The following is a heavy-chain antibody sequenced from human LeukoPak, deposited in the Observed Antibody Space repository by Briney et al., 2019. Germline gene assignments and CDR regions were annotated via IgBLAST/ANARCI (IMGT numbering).Heavy chain of an antibody. J-gene: IGHJ4*02. D-gene: IGHD1-26*01. V-gene: IGHV3-74*01. Sequence: GGSLRLSCAASGFTLSNYWVHWVRQAPGKGLVWVSRINSDGSSTSYADSVKGRFTISRDNAKNTLYLQMNSLRAEDTAVYFCARVPVGAPGFDYWGQGTLVTVSS. CDR1: GFTLSNYW. CDR2: INSDGSST. CDR3: ARVPVGAPGFDY.